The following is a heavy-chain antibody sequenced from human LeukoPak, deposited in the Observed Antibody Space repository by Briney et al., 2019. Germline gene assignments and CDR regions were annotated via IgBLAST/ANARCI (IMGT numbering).Heavy chain of an antibody. Sequence: GESLKISFEASGFNFNNYWVGWVRQMPGKGLEWMGIIYPGDYDTRYSPSFQGHVTISVDKSISTAYLQWRSLRASDTAMYFCAGHSFDPVDAFDVWGQGTIVTVSA. V-gene: IGHV5-51*01. CDR2: IYPGDYDT. D-gene: IGHD3-9*01. CDR1: GFNFNNYW. CDR3: AGHSFDPVDAFDV. J-gene: IGHJ3*01.